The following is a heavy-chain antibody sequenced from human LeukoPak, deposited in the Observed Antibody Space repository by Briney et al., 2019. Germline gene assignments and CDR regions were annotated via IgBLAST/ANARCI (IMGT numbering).Heavy chain of an antibody. J-gene: IGHJ4*02. Sequence: ASVKVSCKASGGTFSSYAISWVRQAPGQGLEWTGGIIPIFGTANYAQKFQGRVAITADESTSIAYMELSSLRSEDTAVYYCASPYGRWTPPSGLGMVWGQGTLVTVSS. CDR3: ASPYGRWTPPSGLGMV. D-gene: IGHD4-17*01. CDR1: GGTFSSYA. V-gene: IGHV1-69*13. CDR2: IIPIFGTA.